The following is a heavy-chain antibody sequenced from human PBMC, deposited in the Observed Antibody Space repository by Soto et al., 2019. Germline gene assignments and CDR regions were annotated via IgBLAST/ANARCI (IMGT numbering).Heavy chain of an antibody. D-gene: IGHD2-2*01. J-gene: IGHJ4*02. CDR2: IYYSGST. CDR1: GGSISSDY. Sequence: SETLSLTCTVSGGSISSDYWSWIRQPPGKGLEWIGYIYYSGSTNYNPSLKSRVTISVDTSKNQFSLKLSSVTAADTAVYYCASNVEGYCSSTSCNPYFDYWGQGTLVTVSS. V-gene: IGHV4-59*01. CDR3: ASNVEGYCSSTSCNPYFDY.